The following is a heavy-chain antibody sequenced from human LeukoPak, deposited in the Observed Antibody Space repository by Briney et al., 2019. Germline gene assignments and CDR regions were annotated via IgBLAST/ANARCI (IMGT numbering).Heavy chain of an antibody. CDR3: ARGLRGYSYGYYFDY. CDR1: GFTFSSYG. V-gene: IGHV3-33*01. CDR2: IWYDGSNK. Sequence: PGGSLRLSCAASGFTFSSYGMHWVRQAPGKGLEWVAVIWYDGSNKYYADSVKGRFTISRDNSKNTLYLQMNSLRAEDTAVYYCARGLRGYSYGYYFDYWGQGTLVTVS. D-gene: IGHD5-18*01. J-gene: IGHJ4*02.